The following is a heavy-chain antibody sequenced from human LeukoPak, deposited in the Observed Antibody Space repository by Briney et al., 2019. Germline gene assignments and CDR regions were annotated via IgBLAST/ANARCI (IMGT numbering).Heavy chain of an antibody. Sequence: GGSLRLSCAASGFTFSSYAMSWVRQAPGKGLEWVSAISGSGGSTYYADSVKGRFTISRDNAKNSLYLQMNSLRAEDTAVYYCARVMDNRYGGYVRDYWGQGTLVTVSS. CDR2: ISGSGGST. CDR3: ARVMDNRYGGYVRDY. CDR1: GFTFSSYA. D-gene: IGHD5-12*01. J-gene: IGHJ4*02. V-gene: IGHV3-23*01.